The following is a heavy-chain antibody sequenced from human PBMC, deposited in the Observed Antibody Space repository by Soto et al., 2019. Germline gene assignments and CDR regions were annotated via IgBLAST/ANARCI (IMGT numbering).Heavy chain of an antibody. J-gene: IGHJ6*02. CDR2: INHSGST. CDR3: GRIPYSYYAMDV. V-gene: IGHV4-34*01. D-gene: IGHD2-21*01. CDR1: GRSFSGYY. Sequence: TSETLSLTCAVYGRSFSGYYWSWIRQPPGKGLEWIGEINHSGSTNYTPSPNSPVTISVDTSKNPFSPNLNSATAPDAALYYCGRIPYSYYAMDVWGQGTTVTVSS.